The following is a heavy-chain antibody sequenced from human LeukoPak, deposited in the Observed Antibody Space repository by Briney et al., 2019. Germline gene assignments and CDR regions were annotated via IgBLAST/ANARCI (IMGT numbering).Heavy chain of an antibody. V-gene: IGHV3-23*01. Sequence: GGSLRLSCVASGFTFSNYAMTWVRQTPGKGLEWVSTISGRDISTCYPDSVKGRFTISRDNSKNTLYLQMNNLRAEDTAVYYCARVAIDGNCYQSDYWGQGALVTVSS. CDR2: ISGRDIST. D-gene: IGHD2-15*01. CDR3: ARVAIDGNCYQSDY. CDR1: GFTFSNYA. J-gene: IGHJ4*02.